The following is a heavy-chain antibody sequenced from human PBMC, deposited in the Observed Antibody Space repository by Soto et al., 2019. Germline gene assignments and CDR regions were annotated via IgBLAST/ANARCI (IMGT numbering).Heavy chain of an antibody. CDR3: ARDTRDLGYCSGGSCYSNWFDP. CDR1: GGSISSGDYY. CDR2: IYYSGST. V-gene: IGHV4-30-4*01. D-gene: IGHD2-15*01. J-gene: IGHJ5*02. Sequence: SETLSLTCTVSGGSISSGDYYWSWIRQPPGKGLEWIGYIYYSGSTYYNPSLKSRVTMSVDTSKNQFSLKLSSVTAADTAVYYCARDTRDLGYCSGGSCYSNWFDPWGQGTLVTVSS.